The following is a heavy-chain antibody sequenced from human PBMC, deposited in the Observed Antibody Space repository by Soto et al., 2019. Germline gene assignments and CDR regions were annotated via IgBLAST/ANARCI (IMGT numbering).Heavy chain of an antibody. CDR1: GYTFSDYA. CDR3: VGWYCSVGSRYACWAFGP. V-gene: IGHV1-18*01. CDR2: ISASTRNT. J-gene: IGHJ5*01. Sequence: QVQLVQSGGEVKKPGASVKVSCQASGYTFSDYAISWVRQAPGQGLEWMGWISASTRNTDQAQNFQGRVIMTLDTSQNTAYMGLRSLGFYDPGVYFCVGWYCSVGSRYACWAFGPWGRGTLVTVSS. D-gene: IGHD2-15*01.